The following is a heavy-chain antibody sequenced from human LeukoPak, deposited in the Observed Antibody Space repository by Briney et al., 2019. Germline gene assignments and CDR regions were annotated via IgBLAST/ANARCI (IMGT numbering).Heavy chain of an antibody. CDR1: GYTSTGYY. CDR2: INPTSGGR. CDR3: ARDMPIAMTGPTKNWFEP. J-gene: IGHJ5*02. Sequence: ASVKVSCKASGYTSTGYYMHWVRLAPGQGLEYMGWINPTSGGRRYAQTFQGRLTLTRDTSISTAYMELSSLRSDDTAVYYCARDMPIAMTGPTKNWFEPWGQGTLVIVSS. D-gene: IGHD6-19*01. V-gene: IGHV1-2*02.